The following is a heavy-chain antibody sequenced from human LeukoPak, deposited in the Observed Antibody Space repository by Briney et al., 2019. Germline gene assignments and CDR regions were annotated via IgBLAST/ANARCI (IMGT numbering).Heavy chain of an antibody. J-gene: IGHJ4*02. V-gene: IGHV4-34*01. CDR2: INHSGST. Sequence: SETLSLTCAVYGGSFSGYYWSWIRQPPGKGLEWIGEINHSGSTNYNPSLKSRVTISVDTSKNQFSLKLSSVTAADTAVYYCVRRPMVRGVFGYWGQGTLVTVSS. CDR1: GGSFSGYY. CDR3: VRRPMVRGVFGY. D-gene: IGHD3-10*01.